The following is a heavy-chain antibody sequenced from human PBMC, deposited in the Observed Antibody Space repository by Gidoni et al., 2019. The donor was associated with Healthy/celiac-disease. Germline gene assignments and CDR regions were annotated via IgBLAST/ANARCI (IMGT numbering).Heavy chain of an antibody. V-gene: IGHV1-2*02. CDR2: INPNSGGT. CDR3: AREGIAVAGSDY. D-gene: IGHD6-19*01. Sequence: QVQLVQSGAEVKKPGASVQVSCKASGYTFTGYYMHWVRQAPGQGIEWMGWINPNSGGTNYAQKFQGRGTMTRDTSIRTAYMELSRLRDDDTAVYYCAREGIAVAGSDYWGQGTLVTVSS. J-gene: IGHJ4*02. CDR1: GYTFTGYY.